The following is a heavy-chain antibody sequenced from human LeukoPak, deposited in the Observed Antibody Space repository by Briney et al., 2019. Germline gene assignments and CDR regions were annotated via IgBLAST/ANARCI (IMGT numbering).Heavy chain of an antibody. V-gene: IGHV1-69*05. CDR1: GYTFTSYY. CDR2: IIPIFGTA. CDR3: ARDVMRRDGYKFDY. D-gene: IGHD5-24*01. Sequence: GASVKVSCKASGYTFTSYYMHWVRQAPGQGLEWMGRIIPIFGTANYAQKFQGRVTITTDESTSTAYVELSSLRSEDTAVYYCARDVMRRDGYKFDYWGQGTLVTVSS. J-gene: IGHJ4*02.